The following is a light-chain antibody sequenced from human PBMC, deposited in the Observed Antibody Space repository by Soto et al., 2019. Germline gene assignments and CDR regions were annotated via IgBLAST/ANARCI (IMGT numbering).Light chain of an antibody. V-gene: IGKV3-15*01. CDR1: QSVSSN. CDR3: QQYNNWPWT. CDR2: GAF. J-gene: IGKJ1*01. Sequence: EIVMTQSPATLSVSPGERATLSCRASQSVSSNLAWYQQKPGQAPRLLIYGAFTRATGIPARFSGSGAGTEFTLTISSLQAEDFAVYYCQQYNNWPWTFGQGTNVETK.